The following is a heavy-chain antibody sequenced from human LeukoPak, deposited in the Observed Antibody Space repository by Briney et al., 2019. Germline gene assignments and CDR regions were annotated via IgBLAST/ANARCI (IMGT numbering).Heavy chain of an antibody. CDR1: GYSISSGYY. V-gene: IGHV4-38-2*02. CDR3: ARDGLFLDYCDFLDYFDY. J-gene: IGHJ4*02. D-gene: IGHD4-17*01. Sequence: SETLSLTCAVSGYSISSGYYWGWIRQPPGKGLEWIGSIYHSGSTYYNPSLKSRVTISVDTSKNQFSLKLSSVTAADTAVYYCARDGLFLDYCDFLDYFDYWGQGTLVTVSS. CDR2: IYHSGST.